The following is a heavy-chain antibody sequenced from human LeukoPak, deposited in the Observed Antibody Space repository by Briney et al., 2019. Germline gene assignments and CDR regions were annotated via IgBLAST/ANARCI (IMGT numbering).Heavy chain of an antibody. CDR3: ARRRWGSSNVDY. CDR2: ISSSSSYI. D-gene: IGHD7-27*01. Sequence: PGGSLRLSCAASGFTFSSYSMNWVRQAPGKGLEWVSSISSSSSYIYYADSVKGRFTISRDNAKNSLYLQMNSLRAEDTAVYYCARRRWGSSNVDYWGQGTLVTVSS. V-gene: IGHV3-21*01. J-gene: IGHJ4*02. CDR1: GFTFSSYS.